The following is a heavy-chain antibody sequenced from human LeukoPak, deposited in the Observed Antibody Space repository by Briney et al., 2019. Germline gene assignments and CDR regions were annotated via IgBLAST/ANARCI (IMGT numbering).Heavy chain of an antibody. V-gene: IGHV3-23*01. Sequence: GGSLRLSCAASGFTFSSHGMNWVRQAPGKGLEWVSGISGSGGRTYYADSVKGRFTISRDNAKNLLYLQMNSLRAEDTAVYYCARDVIAAAGPNYYSYMDVWGKGTTVTVSS. CDR2: ISGSGGRT. D-gene: IGHD6-13*01. J-gene: IGHJ6*03. CDR3: ARDVIAAAGPNYYSYMDV. CDR1: GFTFSSHG.